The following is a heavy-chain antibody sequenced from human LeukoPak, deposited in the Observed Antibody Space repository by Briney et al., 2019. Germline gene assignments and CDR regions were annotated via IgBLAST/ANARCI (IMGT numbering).Heavy chain of an antibody. CDR1: GFSLSTSGVG. CDR2: IYWDGDE. V-gene: IGHV2-5*02. J-gene: IGHJ5*02. CDR3: AHRRRSSGSGNWFDP. D-gene: IGHD3-10*01. Sequence: SGPTLVKPTQTLTLTCTFSGFSLSTSGVGVGWIRQPPGKALEWLALIYWDGDERYSPSLESSLTITKDTSKNQVVLTMTNMDPVDTATYYCAHRRRSSGSGNWFDPWGQGTLVTVSS.